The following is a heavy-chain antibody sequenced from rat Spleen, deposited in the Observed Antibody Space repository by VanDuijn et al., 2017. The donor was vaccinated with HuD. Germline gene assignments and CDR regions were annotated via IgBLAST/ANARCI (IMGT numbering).Heavy chain of an antibody. Sequence: QVQLKESGPGLVQPSQTLSLTCTVSGFSLNNYGVFWIRQPPGKGLEWMGLIWTGGSTNYNSALKSRLSISRDTSKSQVFLKMNSLQTEDTATYYCARAHTTGIRDWLAYWGQGTLVTVSS. J-gene: IGHJ3*01. CDR1: GFSLNNYG. D-gene: IGHD1-9*01. CDR3: ARAHTTGIRDWLAY. V-gene: IGHV2-13*01. CDR2: IWTGGST.